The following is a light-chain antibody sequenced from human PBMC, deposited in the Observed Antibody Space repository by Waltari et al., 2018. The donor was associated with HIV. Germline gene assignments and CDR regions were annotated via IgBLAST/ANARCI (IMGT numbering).Light chain of an antibody. CDR2: DAP. Sequence: QSALTQPRPVSGSPGQAVNISCTGTSSDVGGYKYVSWYQQSPGKAPRLVISDAPERPSGIPERFSGSKSGNTASLSIAGLQAADEADYYCCSYAGSSFSYAFGTGTRVSVL. J-gene: IGLJ1*01. V-gene: IGLV2-11*01. CDR3: CSYAGSSFSYA. CDR1: SSDVGGYKY.